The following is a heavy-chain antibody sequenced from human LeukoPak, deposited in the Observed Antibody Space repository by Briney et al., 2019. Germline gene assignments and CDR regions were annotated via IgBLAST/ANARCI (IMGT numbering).Heavy chain of an antibody. CDR2: INHSGST. Sequence: SETLSLTCAVYGGSFSGDYWSWIRQPPGKGLEWIGEINHSGSTNYNPSLKSRVTISVDTSKNQFSLKLSSVTAADTAVYYCARSYAHDYWGQGTRVTVSS. V-gene: IGHV4-34*01. CDR1: GGSFSGDY. CDR3: ARSYAHDY. J-gene: IGHJ4*02. D-gene: IGHD2-2*01.